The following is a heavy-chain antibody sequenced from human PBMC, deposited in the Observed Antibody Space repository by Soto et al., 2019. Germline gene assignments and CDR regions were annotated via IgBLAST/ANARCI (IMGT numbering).Heavy chain of an antibody. CDR3: VRAWGFGDLSGSVDV. J-gene: IGHJ6*02. D-gene: IGHD3-10*01. Sequence: QVQLVESGGGVVHPGRSLRLSCAASGFTFSYYAMHWVRQAPGKGLEWVAVMGYDGSDEYYADFVKGRFTISRDNSKNTLYLQMNSLRAEDTAVYYCVRAWGFGDLSGSVDVWGQGTTVTVSS. V-gene: IGHV3-33*01. CDR1: GFTFSYYA. CDR2: MGYDGSDE.